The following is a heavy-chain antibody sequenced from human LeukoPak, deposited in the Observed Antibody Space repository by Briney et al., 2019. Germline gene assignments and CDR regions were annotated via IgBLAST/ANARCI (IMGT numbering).Heavy chain of an antibody. Sequence: ASETLSLTCTVSGGALSTHYWSWIRQPPGKGLEWAGFIFYSGRATYNPSLQSRLAIALDTSSNQFSLKLSSVTAADTAVYFCARVSVGGTGPDYWGQGTLVTVAS. D-gene: IGHD1-14*01. CDR3: ARVSVGGTGPDY. V-gene: IGHV4-59*11. CDR1: GGALSTHY. CDR2: IFYSGRA. J-gene: IGHJ4*02.